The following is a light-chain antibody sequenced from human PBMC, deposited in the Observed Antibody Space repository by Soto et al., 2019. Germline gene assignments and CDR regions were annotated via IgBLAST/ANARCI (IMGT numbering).Light chain of an antibody. J-gene: IGLJ1*01. CDR3: SSYTSSSTPRYV. V-gene: IGLV2-14*01. CDR1: SSDVGGYNY. Sequence: QSSLTRPASVSGSPGESITISCPGTSSDVGGYNYVSWYQQHPGKAPKLMIYDVSNRPSGVSNRFSGSKSGNTASLTISGLQAEDEADYYCSSYTSSSTPRYVFGTGTKVTVL. CDR2: DVS.